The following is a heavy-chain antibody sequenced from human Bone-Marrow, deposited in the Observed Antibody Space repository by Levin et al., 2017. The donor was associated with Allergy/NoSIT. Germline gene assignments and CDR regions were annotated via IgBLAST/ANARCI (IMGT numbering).Heavy chain of an antibody. V-gene: IGHV2-70*01. D-gene: IGHD3-3*01. CDR2: IDWDDDK. CDR1: GFSLSTSGMC. CDR3: ARGLTYYDFWSGYYIGPWFDP. J-gene: IGHJ5*02. Sequence: SGPTLVKPTQTLTLTCTFSGFSLSTSGMCVSWIRQPPGKALEWLALIDWDDDKYYSTSLKTRLTISKDTSKNQVVLTMTNMDPVDTATYYCARGLTYYDFWSGYYIGPWFDPWGQGTLVTVSS.